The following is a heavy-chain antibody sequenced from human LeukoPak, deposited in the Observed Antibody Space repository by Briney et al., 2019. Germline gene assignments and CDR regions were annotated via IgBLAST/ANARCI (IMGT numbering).Heavy chain of an antibody. J-gene: IGHJ6*03. CDR1: GFTFSSYD. V-gene: IGHV3-74*01. CDR3: AREYSLLWFGELSGPMDV. D-gene: IGHD3-10*01. Sequence: GGSLRLSCAASGFTFSSYDMHWVRQAPGKGLVWVSRINSDGSSTSSADSVKGRFTISRDNAKNTLYLQMNSLRAEDTAVYYCAREYSLLWFGELSGPMDVWGKGTTVTISS. CDR2: INSDGSST.